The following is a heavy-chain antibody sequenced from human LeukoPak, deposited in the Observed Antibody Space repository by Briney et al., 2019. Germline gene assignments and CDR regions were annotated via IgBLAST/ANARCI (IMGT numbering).Heavy chain of an antibody. Sequence: ASVKVSCKASGYTFTSYDINWVRQATGQGLEWMGWMNPNSGNTGYAQKFQGRVTMTRNTSISTAYMELSSLRSEDTAVYYCARVYCGGDCYSHWFDPWGQGTLVTVSS. J-gene: IGHJ5*02. CDR3: ARVYCGGDCYSHWFDP. V-gene: IGHV1-8*01. CDR1: GYTFTSYD. CDR2: MNPNSGNT. D-gene: IGHD2-21*02.